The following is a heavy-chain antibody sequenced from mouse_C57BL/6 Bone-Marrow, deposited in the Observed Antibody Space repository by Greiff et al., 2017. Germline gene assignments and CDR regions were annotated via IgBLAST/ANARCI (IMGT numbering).Heavy chain of an antibody. V-gene: IGHV6-3*01. CDR1: GFTFSNYW. CDR2: IRLKSDNYAT. CDR3: TANYYGSSYWYFDV. Sequence: DVQLVESGGGLVQPGGSMKLSCVASGFTFSNYWMNWVRQSPEKGLEWVAQIRLKSDNYATHYAESVKGRFTISRDDSKSSVYLQMNNLRAEDTGIYYCTANYYGSSYWYFDVWGTGTTVTVSS. J-gene: IGHJ1*03. D-gene: IGHD1-1*01.